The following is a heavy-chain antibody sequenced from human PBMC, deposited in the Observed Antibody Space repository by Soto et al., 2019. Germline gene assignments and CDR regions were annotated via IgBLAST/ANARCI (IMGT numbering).Heavy chain of an antibody. CDR2: IYHSGST. Sequence: ETLSLTCAVAGGSSSSSNWWSWVLQPPGKGLEWIGEIYHSGSTNYNPSLKSRVTISVDKSKNQFSLKLSSVTAADTAVYYCARGGSDVGMDVWGQGTTVTVSS. D-gene: IGHD3-16*01. CDR1: GGSSSSSNW. V-gene: IGHV4-4*02. CDR3: ARGGSDVGMDV. J-gene: IGHJ6*02.